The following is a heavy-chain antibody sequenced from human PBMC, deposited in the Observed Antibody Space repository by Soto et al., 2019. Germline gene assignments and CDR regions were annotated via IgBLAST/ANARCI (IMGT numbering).Heavy chain of an antibody. CDR2: INHSGST. CDR1: GGSFSGYY. V-gene: IGHV4-34*01. CDR3: ARTGSYYYGSGSYNWFDP. Sequence: SETLSLTCAVYGGSFSGYYWSWIRQPPGKGLEWIGEINHSGSTNYNPSLKSRVTISVDTSKNQFSLKLSSVTAADTAVYYCARTGSYYYGSGSYNWFDPWGQGTLVTVSS. J-gene: IGHJ5*02. D-gene: IGHD3-10*01.